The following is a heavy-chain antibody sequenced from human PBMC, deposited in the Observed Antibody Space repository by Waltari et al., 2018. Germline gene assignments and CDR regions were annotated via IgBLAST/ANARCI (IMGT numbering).Heavy chain of an antibody. V-gene: IGHV1-69*02. D-gene: IGHD3-16*01. Sequence: QVQLVQSGAEVKKPGSSVKVSCKASGGTFSSYTISWVRQAPGQGLAWMGRINPVLGIANYAQKCQGRVTITADKSTSTAYMELSSLRSEDTAVYYCAIRGGDAFDIWGQGTMVTVSS. CDR3: AIRGGDAFDI. J-gene: IGHJ3*02. CDR1: GGTFSSYT. CDR2: INPVLGIA.